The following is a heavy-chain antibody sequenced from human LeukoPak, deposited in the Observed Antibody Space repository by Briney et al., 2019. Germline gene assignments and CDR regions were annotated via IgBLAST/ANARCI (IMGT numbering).Heavy chain of an antibody. CDR2: IYSGGST. D-gene: IGHD4-17*01. CDR1: GFTLSSNY. Sequence: GRSLRLSCALSGFTLSSNYMSWVRHAPGKRLEWGLVIYSGGSTSYANSVKGRFTLSRDNSTNTRYLQMNSLRAEDTVVYYCARLNYCDPLDYWGQGTLGTVPP. CDR3: ARLNYCDPLDY. V-gene: IGHV3-53*01. J-gene: IGHJ4*02.